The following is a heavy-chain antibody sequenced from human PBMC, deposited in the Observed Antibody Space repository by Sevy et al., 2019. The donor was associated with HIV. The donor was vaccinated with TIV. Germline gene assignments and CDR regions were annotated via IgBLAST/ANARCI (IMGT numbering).Heavy chain of an antibody. V-gene: IGHV3-33*01. CDR1: GLAFSRYG. CDR2: IWHDGNYK. D-gene: IGHD3-10*01. CDR3: ARDPLYYSHRDSYHLKYYFDY. Sequence: GGSLRLSCGASGLAFSRYGMHWVRQAPGKGLEWVALIWHDGNYKYYADSVKGRFTISRDNSKNTLYLQMNSLRGDDSAVYFCARDPLYYSHRDSYHLKYYFDYWGQGTQVTVSS. J-gene: IGHJ4*02.